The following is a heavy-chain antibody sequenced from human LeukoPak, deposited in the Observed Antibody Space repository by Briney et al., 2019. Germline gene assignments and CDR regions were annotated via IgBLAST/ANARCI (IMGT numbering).Heavy chain of an antibody. CDR2: IYYSGST. J-gene: IGHJ6*03. CDR1: GGSISSYY. D-gene: IGHD5-18*01. CDR3: ARTTEGGYTYDYFYYYYMDV. Sequence: PSDTLSLTCTVSGGSISSYYWSWIRQPPGKGLEWIGYIYYSGSTNYNRSLKSRVTISVDTSKNQFSLKLSSVTAADTAVYYCARTTEGGYTYDYFYYYYMDVWGKGTTVTISS. V-gene: IGHV4-59*07.